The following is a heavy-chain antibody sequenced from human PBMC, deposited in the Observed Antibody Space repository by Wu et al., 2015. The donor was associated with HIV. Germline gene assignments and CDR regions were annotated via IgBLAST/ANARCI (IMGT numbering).Heavy chain of an antibody. D-gene: IGHD6-19*01. CDR2: INPNSGGT. CDR3: ARDLGHEGRQWLVQPVAFDI. CDR1: GGSFRSYA. V-gene: IGHV1-2*02. Sequence: QVQLVQSGAEVKKPGSSVRVSCKASGGSFRSYAMTWVRQAPGQGLEWMGWINPNSGGTNYAQKFQGRVTMTRDTSISTAYMELSRLRSDDTAVYYCARDLGHEGRQWLVQPVAFDIWGQGTMVTVSS. J-gene: IGHJ3*02.